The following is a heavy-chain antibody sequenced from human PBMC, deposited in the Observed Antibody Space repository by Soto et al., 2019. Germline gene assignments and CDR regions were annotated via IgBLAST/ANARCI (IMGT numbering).Heavy chain of an antibody. CDR3: ARGEYDFWSGYYPHWYFDL. J-gene: IGHJ2*01. CDR2: ISSSSSTI. V-gene: IGHV3-48*02. D-gene: IGHD3-3*01. Sequence: VGSLRLSCASSGFTFSSYSMNWVRQAPGKGLEWVSYISSSSSTIYYADSVKGRFTISRGNAKNSLYLQMNSLRDEDTAVYYCARGEYDFWSGYYPHWYFDLWGRGTLVTVSS. CDR1: GFTFSSYS.